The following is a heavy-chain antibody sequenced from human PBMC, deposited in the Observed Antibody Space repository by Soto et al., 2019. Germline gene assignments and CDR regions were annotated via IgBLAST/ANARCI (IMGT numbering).Heavy chain of an antibody. J-gene: IGHJ5*02. V-gene: IGHV4-30-4*01. CDR2: IYYSGST. CDR1: GGSISSGDYY. CDR3: ARGLGDYDILTGYYRRTGGFDP. Sequence: SETLSLTCTVSGGSISSGDYYWSWIRQPPGKGLEWIGYIYYSGSTYYNPSLKSRVTISVDTSKNQFSLKLSSVTAADTAVYYCARGLGDYDILTGYYRRTGGFDPWGQGTLVTVSS. D-gene: IGHD3-9*01.